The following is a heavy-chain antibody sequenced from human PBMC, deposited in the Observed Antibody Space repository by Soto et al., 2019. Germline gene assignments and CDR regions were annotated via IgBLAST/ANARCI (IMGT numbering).Heavy chain of an antibody. CDR1: GGSISSGGYY. V-gene: IGHV4-31*03. J-gene: IGHJ5*02. Sequence: SETLSLTCTVSGGSISSGGYYWSWIRQHPGKGLEWIGYIYYSGSTYYNPSLKSRVTISVDTSKNQFSLKLSSVTAADTAVYYCATYYDSSGYFHNWFDPWGQGXLVTVSS. CDR3: ATYYDSSGYFHNWFDP. CDR2: IYYSGST. D-gene: IGHD3-22*01.